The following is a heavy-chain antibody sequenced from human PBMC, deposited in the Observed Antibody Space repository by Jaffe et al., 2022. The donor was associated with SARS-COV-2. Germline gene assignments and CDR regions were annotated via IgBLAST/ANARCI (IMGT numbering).Heavy chain of an antibody. CDR2: INTNTGNP. CDR3: ARAAEYYYDSSGYYYVSSFDY. Sequence: QVQLVQSGSELKKPGASVKVSCKASGYTFTSYAMNWVRQAPGQGLEWMGWINTNTGNPTYAQGFTGRFVFSLDTSVSTAYLQISSLKAEDTAVYYCARAAEYYYDSSGYYYVSSFDYWGQGTLVTVSS. CDR1: GYTFTSYA. J-gene: IGHJ4*02. V-gene: IGHV7-4-1*02. D-gene: IGHD3-22*01.